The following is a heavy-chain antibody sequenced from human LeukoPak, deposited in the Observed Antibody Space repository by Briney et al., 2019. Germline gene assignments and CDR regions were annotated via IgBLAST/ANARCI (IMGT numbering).Heavy chain of an antibody. D-gene: IGHD3-16*01. CDR2: INYSGST. CDR1: GGSLINYY. Sequence: SETLFFTCAVYGGSLINYYWCWVRQPPGKGLEWFGEINYSGSTSYSPSPITRVTTSIVTSKTQFSLTMMSLTAAAAAVFYYSGDARDAYNYDFDYWGQGTRVAVST. CDR3: SGDARDAYNYDFDY. J-gene: IGHJ4*02. V-gene: IGHV4-34*01.